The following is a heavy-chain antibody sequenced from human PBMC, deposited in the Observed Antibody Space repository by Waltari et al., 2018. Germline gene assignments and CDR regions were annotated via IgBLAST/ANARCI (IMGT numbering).Heavy chain of an antibody. J-gene: IGHJ5*01. CDR2: ISWNSENI. Sequence: EVHLVESGGGLVQPGRSLRLSCAASGSTFDDCVMHWVRQVPGKGLEWVSGISWNSENIDYATSVKGRFIISRDDAKKSLYLQMNRLREEDTALYYCVKGRPTLFDNWFDSWGQGTLVTVSS. CDR3: VKGRPTLFDNWFDS. D-gene: IGHD3-3*01. V-gene: IGHV3-9*01. CDR1: GSTFDDCV.